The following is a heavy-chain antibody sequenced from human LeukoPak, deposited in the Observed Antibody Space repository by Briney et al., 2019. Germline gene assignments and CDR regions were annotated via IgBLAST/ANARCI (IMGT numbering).Heavy chain of an antibody. V-gene: IGHV4-4*08. CDR2: IYTSGST. D-gene: IGHD3-10*01. CDR1: GGSISSYY. J-gene: IGHJ4*02. Sequence: SETLSLTCTVSGGSISSYYWSWIRQPPGRGLEWIGRIYTSGSTNYNPSLKSRVTISVDTSKNQFSLKLSSVTAADTAVYYCARDYGSGSYYLGYWGQGTLVTVSS. CDR3: ARDYGSGSYYLGY.